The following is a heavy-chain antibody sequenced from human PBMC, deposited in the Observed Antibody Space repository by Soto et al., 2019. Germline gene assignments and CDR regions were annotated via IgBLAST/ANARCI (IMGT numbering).Heavy chain of an antibody. V-gene: IGHV3-23*01. CDR2: ISGSGGSM. D-gene: IGHD1-26*01. CDR3: AKDWGRGGATADCYYALDV. CDR1: GFTFNIYA. Sequence: GGSLRLSCAASGFTFNIYAMSWVRQAPGKGLEWVSIISGSGGSMYYADSVKGRFTISRDNSKNTVYLQMNTLRAEDTAVYYCAKDWGRGGATADCYYALDVWGQGTTVTVSS. J-gene: IGHJ6*02.